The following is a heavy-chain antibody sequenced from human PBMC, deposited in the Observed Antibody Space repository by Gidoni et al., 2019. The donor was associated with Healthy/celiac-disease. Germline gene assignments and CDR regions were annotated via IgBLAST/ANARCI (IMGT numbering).Heavy chain of an antibody. CDR2: IYSGGST. D-gene: IGHD3-22*01. CDR3: ARENYYDSSVYYYVDSLS. CDR1: GFTVLRNY. Sequence: EVQLVESGGGFVQPGGSLRLSCAASGFTVLRNYMSWVRQAPGKGLEGVSVIYSGGSTYYADSVKGRFTISRDNSKNTLYLQMNSLRAEDTAVYYCARENYYDSSVYYYVDSLSWGQGTLVTVSS. J-gene: IGHJ5*02. V-gene: IGHV3-66*01.